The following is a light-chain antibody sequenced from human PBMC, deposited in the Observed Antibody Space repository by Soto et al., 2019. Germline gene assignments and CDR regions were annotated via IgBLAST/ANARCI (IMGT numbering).Light chain of an antibody. CDR1: PTPSSTV. Sequence: PGERARLYCRSSPTPSSTVLDSYQHKPGQAPRLLINGASSRATGIPDRFSGSGSGTDFTLTISRLEPEDFAVYYCQQYGHSPFSFGPGTKVDIK. CDR2: GAS. J-gene: IGKJ3*01. CDR3: QQYGHSPFS. V-gene: IGKV3-20*01.